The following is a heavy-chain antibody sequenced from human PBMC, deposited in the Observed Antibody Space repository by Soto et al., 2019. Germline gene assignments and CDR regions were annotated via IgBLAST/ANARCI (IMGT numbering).Heavy chain of an antibody. Sequence: EVQLLESGGGLVQPGGSMRLSCAASEFTFSSYAMSWVRQAPGKGLEWVSAISGSGGSTYYADSVKGRFTISRDNSKNTLYLQMNSLRAEDTAVYYCAKDEGGYCSSTCCYGVEGWFDPWGQGTLVTVSS. CDR2: ISGSGGST. CDR1: EFTFSSYA. J-gene: IGHJ5*02. CDR3: AKDEGGYCSSTCCYGVEGWFDP. V-gene: IGHV3-23*01. D-gene: IGHD2-2*01.